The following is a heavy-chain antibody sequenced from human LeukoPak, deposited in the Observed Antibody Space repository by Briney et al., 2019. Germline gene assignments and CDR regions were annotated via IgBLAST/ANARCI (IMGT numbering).Heavy chain of an antibody. CDR2: ISHSGNT. CDR3: TRGTLHLDT. Sequence: SETLSLTCAVSRFSISSGYYWGWIRQPPGKGLEWVATISHSGNTYFNPSLQSRVTVSLDTSKNQFSLNVTSVKAADTATYYCTRGTLHLDTWGQGTLVIVSS. J-gene: IGHJ5*02. CDR1: RFSISSGYY. V-gene: IGHV4-38-2*01. D-gene: IGHD2-15*01.